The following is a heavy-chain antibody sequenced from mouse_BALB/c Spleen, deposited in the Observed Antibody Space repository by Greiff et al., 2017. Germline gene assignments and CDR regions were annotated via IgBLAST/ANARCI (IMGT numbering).Heavy chain of an antibody. CDR1: GFTFSSYA. V-gene: IGHV5-9-4*01. D-gene: IGHD4-1*01. CDR2: ISSGGSYT. CDR3: ARELGRFAY. Sequence: EVKVVESGGGLVKPGGSLKLPCAASGFTFSSYAMSWVRQSPEKRLEWVAEISSGGSYTYYPDTVTGRFTISRDNAKNTLYLEMSSLRSEDTAMYYCARELGRFAYWGQGTLVTVSA. J-gene: IGHJ3*01.